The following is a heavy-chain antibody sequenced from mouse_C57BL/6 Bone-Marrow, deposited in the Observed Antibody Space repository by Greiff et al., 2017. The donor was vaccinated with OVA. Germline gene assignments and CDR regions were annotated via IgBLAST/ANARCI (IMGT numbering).Heavy chain of an antibody. D-gene: IGHD2-3*01. CDR1: GFTIKDDY. J-gene: IGHJ3*01. Sequence: EVQLQQSGAGLVRPGASVTLSCTASGFTIKDDYMHWLKQRPERGLVWFGWIVPENGDTEYASTFQGRATITADSSSNTTYLQLSSLTSEDTAVYYCTTWLLRWGQGTLVTVSA. CDR2: IVPENGDT. V-gene: IGHV14-4*01. CDR3: TTWLLR.